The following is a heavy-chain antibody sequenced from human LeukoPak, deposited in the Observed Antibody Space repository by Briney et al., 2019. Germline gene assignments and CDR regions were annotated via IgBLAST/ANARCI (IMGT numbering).Heavy chain of an antibody. D-gene: IGHD3-10*01. J-gene: IGHJ5*02. CDR2: IWYDGSNK. V-gene: IGHV3-33*01. CDR3: AREYTSWYYYGSGSYRFDP. Sequence: PGGSLRLSCAASGFTFSSYGMHWVRQAPGKGLEWVAVIWYDGSNKYYADSVKGRFTISRDNSKNTLYLQMNSLRAEDTAVYYCAREYTSWYYYGSGSYRFDPWGQGTLVTVSS. CDR1: GFTFSSYG.